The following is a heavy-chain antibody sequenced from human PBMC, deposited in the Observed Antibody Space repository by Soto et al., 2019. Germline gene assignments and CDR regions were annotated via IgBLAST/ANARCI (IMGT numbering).Heavy chain of an antibody. CDR1: GFTFSSYS. CDR3: ARTGIAAAGTYFDY. V-gene: IGHV3-21*01. Sequence: EVQLVESGGGLVKSGGSLRLSCAASGFTFSSYSMNWVRQAPGKGLEWVSSISSSSSYIYYADSVKGRFTISRDNAKNSLYLQMNSLRAEDTAVYYCARTGIAAAGTYFDYWGQGTLVTVSS. J-gene: IGHJ4*02. CDR2: ISSSSSYI. D-gene: IGHD6-13*01.